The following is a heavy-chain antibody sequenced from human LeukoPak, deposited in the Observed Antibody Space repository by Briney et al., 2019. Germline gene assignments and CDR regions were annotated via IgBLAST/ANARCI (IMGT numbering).Heavy chain of an antibody. V-gene: IGHV1-2*02. J-gene: IGHJ4*02. D-gene: IGHD6-6*01. Sequence: ASVKVSCKASGYTFTGYYMHWVRQAPGQGREGRGWINPNIGGTNYPQKFQGRVTMTRDTSISTAYMELSRLRSDDTAVYYCASDWMPHEYSSSAVLGYWGQGTLVTVST. CDR3: ASDWMPHEYSSSAVLGY. CDR2: INPNIGGT. CDR1: GYTFTGYY.